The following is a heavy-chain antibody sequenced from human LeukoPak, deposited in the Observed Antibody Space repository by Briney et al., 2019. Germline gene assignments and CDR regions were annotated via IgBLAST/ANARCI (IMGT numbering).Heavy chain of an antibody. CDR1: GFTFSPYA. D-gene: IGHD1-1*01. Sequence: GGSLRLSCAASGFTFSPYAMHWVRQPPGKGLEWVALISYDGINKYYADSVKGRFTISRDNSKNTLYLQMNSLRAEDTAVYYCAREDWNDGGGFDIWGQGTMVTVSS. V-gene: IGHV3-30-3*01. J-gene: IGHJ3*02. CDR3: AREDWNDGGGFDI. CDR2: ISYDGINK.